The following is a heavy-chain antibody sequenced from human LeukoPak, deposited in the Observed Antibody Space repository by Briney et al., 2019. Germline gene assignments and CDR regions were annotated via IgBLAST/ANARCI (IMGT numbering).Heavy chain of an antibody. J-gene: IGHJ4*02. CDR1: GFPFSNYW. CDR2: VNSGGSTT. Sequence: WGSLRLSCAASGFPFSNYWMHWVRQAPGKGLVWVSRVNSGGSTTNYADSVKGRFTISRDNAENTLYMRMNSLRPEDTAVYYCARGYYSSSRFDSWGQGTLVTVSS. CDR3: ARGYYSSSRFDS. D-gene: IGHD6-13*01. V-gene: IGHV3-74*01.